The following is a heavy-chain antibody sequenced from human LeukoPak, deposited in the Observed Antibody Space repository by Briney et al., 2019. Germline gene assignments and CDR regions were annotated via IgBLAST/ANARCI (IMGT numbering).Heavy chain of an antibody. D-gene: IGHD4-23*01. CDR2: IIPIFGTA. J-gene: IGHJ4*02. CDR1: GGTFSSYA. V-gene: IGHV1-69*01. Sequence: SVKVSCKASGGTFSSYAISWVRQAPGQGLEWMGGIIPIFGTANYAQKFQGRVTITADESTSTAYMELSSLRSEDAAVYYCARDWGYGGTEPYFDYWGQGTLVTVSS. CDR3: ARDWGYGGTEPYFDY.